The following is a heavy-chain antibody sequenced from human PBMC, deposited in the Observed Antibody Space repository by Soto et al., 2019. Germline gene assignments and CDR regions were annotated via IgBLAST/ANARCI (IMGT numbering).Heavy chain of an antibody. CDR3: ARGPVEMATSTFDY. CDR1: GYTFTSYY. CDR2: INPSGGST. D-gene: IGHD5-12*01. J-gene: IGHJ4*02. V-gene: IGHV1-46*03. Sequence: QVQLVQSGAEVKKPGASVKVSCKASGYTFTSYYMHWVRQAPGQGLEWMGIINPSGGSTSYAQKFQRRFPMNGDTYLSTVSMELSSPRSEDRAGNYGARGPVEMATSTFDYWGEGTLDTVSS.